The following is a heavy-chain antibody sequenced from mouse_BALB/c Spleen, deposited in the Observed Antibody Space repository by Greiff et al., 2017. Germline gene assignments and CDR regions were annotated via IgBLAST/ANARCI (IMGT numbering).Heavy chain of an antibody. V-gene: IGHV1-18*01. Sequence: VQLKQSGPELVKPGASVKIPCKASGYTFTDYNMDWVKQSHGKSLEWIGDINPNNGGTIYNQKFKGKATLTVDKSSSTAYMELRSLTSEDTAVYYCARLANWVYYYAMDYWGQGTSVTVSS. CDR3: ARLANWVYYYAMDY. J-gene: IGHJ4*01. CDR1: GYTFTDYN. CDR2: INPNNGGT. D-gene: IGHD4-1*01.